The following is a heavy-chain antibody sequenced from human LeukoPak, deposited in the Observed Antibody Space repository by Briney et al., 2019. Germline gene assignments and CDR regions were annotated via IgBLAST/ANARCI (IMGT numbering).Heavy chain of an antibody. J-gene: IGHJ3*02. CDR2: IYYSGST. V-gene: IGHV4-39*01. Sequence: SVTLSLTCTVSGGSISSSSYYWGWIRQPPGKGLEWIGSIYYSGSTYYNPSLKSRVTISVDTSKNQFSLKLSSVTAADTAVYYCARHRGSYYVDAFDIWGQGTMVTVSS. CDR3: ARHRGSYYVDAFDI. D-gene: IGHD1-26*01. CDR1: GGSISSSSYY.